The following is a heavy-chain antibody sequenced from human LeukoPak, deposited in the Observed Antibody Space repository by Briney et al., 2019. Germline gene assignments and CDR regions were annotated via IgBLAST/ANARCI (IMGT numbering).Heavy chain of an antibody. CDR3: AKDPWNLGYCSSTSCYVRDRNYYGMDV. J-gene: IGHJ6*02. V-gene: IGHV3-30*02. Sequence: GGSLRLSCAASGFTFSSYGMHWVRQAPGKGLEWVAFIRYDGSNKYYADSVKGRFTMSRDNSKNTLYLQMNILRAEDTAVHYWAKDPWNLGYCSSTSCYVRDRNYYGMDVWGQGTTVTVSS. D-gene: IGHD2-2*01. CDR2: IRYDGSNK. CDR1: GFTFSSYG.